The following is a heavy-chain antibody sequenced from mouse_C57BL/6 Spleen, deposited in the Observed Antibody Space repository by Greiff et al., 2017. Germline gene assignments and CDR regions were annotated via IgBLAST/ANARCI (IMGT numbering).Heavy chain of an antibody. CDR3: ARRDYYGRDYYAMDD. D-gene: IGHD1-1*01. CDR1: GYTFTSYW. V-gene: IGHV1-50*01. J-gene: IGHJ4*01. CDR2: IDPSDSYT. Sequence: VQLQQPGAELVKPGASVKLSCKASGYTFTSYWMQWVKQRPGQGLEWIGEIDPSDSYTNYNQKFKGKATLTVDTSSSTAYMQLSSLTSEDSAVYYCARRDYYGRDYYAMDDWGQGTSVTVSA.